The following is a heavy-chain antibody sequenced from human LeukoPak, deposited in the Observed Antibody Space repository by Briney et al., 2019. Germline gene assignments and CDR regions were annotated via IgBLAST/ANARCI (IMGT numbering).Heavy chain of an antibody. CDR3: AKEDSGYDPYYYGMDV. CDR2: ISGSGGST. J-gene: IGHJ6*02. D-gene: IGHD5-12*01. CDR1: GFTFSSYA. V-gene: IGHV3-23*01. Sequence: PAGSLRLSCAASGFTFSSYAMSWVRQAPGQGLERVSAISGSGGSTYYADSVKGRFTTSRDNSKNTLYLQMNSLRAEDTAVYYCAKEDSGYDPYYYGMDVWGQGTTVTVSS.